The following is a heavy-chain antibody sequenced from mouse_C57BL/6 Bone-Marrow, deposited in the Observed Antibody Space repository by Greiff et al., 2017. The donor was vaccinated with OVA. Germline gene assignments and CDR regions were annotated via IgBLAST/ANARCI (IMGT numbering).Heavy chain of an antibody. CDR2: ISSGGSYT. Sequence: EVQGVESGGDLVKPGGSLKLSCAASGFTFSSYGMSWVRQTPEKRLEWVATISSGGSYTYYPDSVKGRFTISRDNAKNTLYLQMSSLKSEDTAMYYCARRQLRLFAYWGQGTLVTVSA. CDR3: ARRQLRLFAY. J-gene: IGHJ3*01. V-gene: IGHV5-6*01. D-gene: IGHD3-2*02. CDR1: GFTFSSYG.